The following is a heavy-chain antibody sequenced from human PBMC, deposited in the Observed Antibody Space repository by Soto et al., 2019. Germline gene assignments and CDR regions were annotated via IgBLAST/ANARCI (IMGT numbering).Heavy chain of an antibody. CDR2: IFQSGST. J-gene: IGHJ4*02. Sequence: QVQLQESGPGLVKPSGTLSLTCAVSGGSIRSNNWWSWVRQPPGKGLEWIGEIFQSGSTHYNPSPKTRVTISVDKSKNQFSLKLNSVTAADTAVYYCARVYSGSYSDYWGQGTLVTVSS. CDR1: GGSIRSNNW. CDR3: ARVYSGSYSDY. D-gene: IGHD1-26*01. V-gene: IGHV4-4*02.